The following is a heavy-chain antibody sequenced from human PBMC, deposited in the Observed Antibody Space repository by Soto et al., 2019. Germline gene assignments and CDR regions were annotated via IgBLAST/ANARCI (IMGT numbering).Heavy chain of an antibody. CDR3: AKEGQWLPSLNDY. CDR2: ISDSGGST. CDR1: GFTFSSYA. V-gene: IGHV3-23*01. J-gene: IGHJ4*02. Sequence: QAGGSLRLSCAASGFTFSSYAMSWVRQAPGKGLEWVSAISDSGGSTYYADPVKGRFTISRDNSKNTLYLQMNSLRAEDTAVYYCAKEGQWLPSLNDYWGQGTLVTVSS. D-gene: IGHD6-19*01.